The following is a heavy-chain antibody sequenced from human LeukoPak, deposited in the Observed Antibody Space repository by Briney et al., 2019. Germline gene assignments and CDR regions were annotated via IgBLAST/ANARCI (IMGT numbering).Heavy chain of an antibody. V-gene: IGHV4-59*01. D-gene: IGHD3-10*01. J-gene: IGHJ4*02. CDR3: ARTYYYGSGSYYPFDY. CDR1: GGXMSSYY. Sequence: SETLSLTCTVSGGXMSSYYCSWIRQPPGKGLEWIGSIYYSGSTNYNPSLKSRVTISVDTSKNQFSLKLSSVTAADTAVYYCARTYYYGSGSYYPFDYWGQGTLVTVSS. CDR2: IYYSGST.